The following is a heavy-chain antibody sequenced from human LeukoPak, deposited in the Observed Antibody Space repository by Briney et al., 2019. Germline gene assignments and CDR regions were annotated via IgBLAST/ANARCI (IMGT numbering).Heavy chain of an antibody. J-gene: IGHJ4*02. CDR2: INHSGST. CDR3: AREQLEGYSGSSGGFDY. Sequence: PGGSLRLSCAASGFTFSSYWMNWARQPPGKGLEWIGEINHSGSTNYNPSLKSRVTISVDTSKNQFSLKLSSVTAADTAVYYCAREQLEGYSGSSGGFDYWGQGTLVTVSS. CDR1: GFTFSSYW. V-gene: IGHV4-34*01. D-gene: IGHD1-26*01.